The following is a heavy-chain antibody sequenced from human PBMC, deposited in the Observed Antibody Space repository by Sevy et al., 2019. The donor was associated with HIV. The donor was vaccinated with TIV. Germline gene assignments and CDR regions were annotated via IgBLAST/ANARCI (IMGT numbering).Heavy chain of an antibody. Sequence: SETLSLTCTVSGYSISSGYYWGWIRQPPGKGLEWIGSIYHSGSTYHNPSLKIRVTLSVDTSKNQFSLKLSSVTAADTAVYYCARVWEVRGVYYWYFDLWGRSTLVTVSS. D-gene: IGHD3-10*01. CDR1: GYSISSGYY. V-gene: IGHV4-38-2*02. CDR3: ARVWEVRGVYYWYFDL. CDR2: IYHSGST. J-gene: IGHJ2*01.